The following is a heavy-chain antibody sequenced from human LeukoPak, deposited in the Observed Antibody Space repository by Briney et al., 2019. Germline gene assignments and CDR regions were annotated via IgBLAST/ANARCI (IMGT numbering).Heavy chain of an antibody. CDR2: IYYSGST. CDR1: GGSISSYY. CDR3: ARDLPRHGMDV. V-gene: IGHV4-59*01. J-gene: IGHJ6*02. Sequence: SETLSLTCTVSGGSISSYYWSWIRQPPGKGLEWIGYIYYSGSTNYNPSLKSRVTISVDTSKNQFSLKLSSVTAADTAVYYCARDLPRHGMDVWGQGTTVTVSS.